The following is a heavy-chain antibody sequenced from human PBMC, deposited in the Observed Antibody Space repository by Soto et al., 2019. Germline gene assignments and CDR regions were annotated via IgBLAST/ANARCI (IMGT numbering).Heavy chain of an antibody. Sequence: QVQLVQSGAVVKKPGSSVKVSCKASGGTISNYAISWVRQAPGQGLEWMGGIMPMFGTVNYAQKFQGRVTIIADESTNTANMELSSLRSEDTAVYYCARDISEPGSHYFDYWGQGTLVTVSS. V-gene: IGHV1-69*01. J-gene: IGHJ4*02. CDR1: GGTISNYA. CDR2: IMPMFGTV. D-gene: IGHD2-15*01. CDR3: ARDISEPGSHYFDY.